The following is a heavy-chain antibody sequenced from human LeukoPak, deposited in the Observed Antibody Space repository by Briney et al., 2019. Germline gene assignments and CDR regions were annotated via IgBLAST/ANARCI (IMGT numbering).Heavy chain of an antibody. CDR2: ISSSSSYI. CDR3: AREDYGSRGGDY. CDR1: GFIFSSYS. V-gene: IGHV3-21*01. J-gene: IGHJ4*02. Sequence: PGGALRLSCAASGFIFSSYSMNWVRQAPGKGLEWVSSISSSSSYIYYAGSVKGRFTISRDNAKNSLYLQMNSLRAEDTAVYYCAREDYGSRGGDYWGQATLVTV. D-gene: IGHD3-10*01.